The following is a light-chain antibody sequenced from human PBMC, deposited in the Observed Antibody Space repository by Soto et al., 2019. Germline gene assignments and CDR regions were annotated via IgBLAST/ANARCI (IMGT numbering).Light chain of an antibody. Sequence: EIVMKQSPSTLSVPPGERAPLSCSASQSVSSNLAWYQQKPGQAPRLLIYGASTRATGIPARFSGSGSGTEFTLTISSLQSEDFAVYYCQQYGNSIPIPFGQGTRLEIK. CDR1: QSVSSN. J-gene: IGKJ5*01. V-gene: IGKV3-15*01. CDR2: GAS. CDR3: QQYGNSIPIP.